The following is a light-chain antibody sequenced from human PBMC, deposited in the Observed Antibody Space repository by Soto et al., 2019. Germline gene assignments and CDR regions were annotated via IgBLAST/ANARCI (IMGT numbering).Light chain of an antibody. CDR3: RQVLHSIT. V-gene: IGKV2-28*01. Sequence: DIVMTQFPLSLPVTPGEPPSTSCGSSQSPLHSSGQNYWVCDLQKPAQSPQLPIYLGSNRASGVPDRFSGSGAGTDFARKNSAVEAEDVGVYYCRQVLHSITCGRGTRLGIK. CDR1: QSPLHSSGQNY. J-gene: IGKJ5*01. CDR2: LGS.